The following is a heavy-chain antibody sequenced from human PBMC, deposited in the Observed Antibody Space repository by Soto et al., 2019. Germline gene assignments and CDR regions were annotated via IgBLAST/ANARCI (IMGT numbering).Heavy chain of an antibody. D-gene: IGHD5-12*01. J-gene: IGHJ5*02. Sequence: GGSLRLSCAASGFTFSSYSMNWVRQAPGKGLEWVSSISSSSSYIYYADSVKGRFTISRDNAKNSLYLQMGSLRAEDTAVYYCARDGSGDGYNYGYNWFDPWGQGTLVTVSS. CDR2: ISSSSSYI. CDR1: GFTFSSYS. V-gene: IGHV3-21*01. CDR3: ARDGSGDGYNYGYNWFDP.